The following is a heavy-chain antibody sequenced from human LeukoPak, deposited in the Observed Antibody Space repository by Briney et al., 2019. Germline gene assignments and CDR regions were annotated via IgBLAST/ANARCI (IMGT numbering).Heavy chain of an antibody. D-gene: IGHD3-10*01. CDR2: IYYSGTT. V-gene: IGHV4-59*01. CDR3: ARALYGDYWYFDL. Sequence: SETLSLTCTVSGGSISGYYWSWIRQPPGKGLEWIGYIYYSGTTSYNPSLRSRVTISVDTSSKQVSLMLSSVTAADTAVYYCARALYGDYWYFDLWGRGTLVTVSS. CDR1: GGSISGYY. J-gene: IGHJ2*01.